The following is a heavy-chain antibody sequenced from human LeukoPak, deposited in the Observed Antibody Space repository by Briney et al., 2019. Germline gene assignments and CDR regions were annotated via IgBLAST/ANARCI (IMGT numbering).Heavy chain of an antibody. CDR2: IKSSADDGAT. CDR1: GFNFSDAW. J-gene: IGHJ4*02. D-gene: IGHD2-8*02. Sequence: GGSLRLSCAASGFNFSDAWLSWVRQAPGKGPEWVGRIKSSADDGATDYAAPVKGRFTVSRDDSKDTLYLQMNSLKTEDTAVYYCSLRYCSGTSCPGYWGQGTLVTVSS. CDR3: SLRYCSGTSCPGY. V-gene: IGHV3-15*01.